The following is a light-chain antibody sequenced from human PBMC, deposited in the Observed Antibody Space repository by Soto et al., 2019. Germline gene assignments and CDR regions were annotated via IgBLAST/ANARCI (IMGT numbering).Light chain of an antibody. CDR1: QSVCSH. V-gene: IGKV3-11*01. J-gene: IGKJ3*01. CDR2: DAS. Sequence: EIVLTQSPATLSLSLGERATLSCRASQSVCSHLTWYQQKPGQAPRLLIYDASNRATGIPDRFSGSGSGTDFALTISSLEPEDFAVYYCQQRSNWPPEFTFGPGTKVDIK. CDR3: QQRSNWPPEFT.